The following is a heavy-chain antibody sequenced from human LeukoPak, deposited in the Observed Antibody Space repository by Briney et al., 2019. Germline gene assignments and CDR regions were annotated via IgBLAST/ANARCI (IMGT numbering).Heavy chain of an antibody. CDR1: GYTFTNYG. CDR2: INAYYGDT. Sequence: GASVTVSFKASGYTFTNYGVSWVRQPPGQGLEWMGWINAYYGDTHYAQNLQGRLTMTTDTSTSTAFMELRSLRPDDTAVYYCARWGLVAPGTYYYYYMDVWGRGTTVTVSS. CDR3: ARWGLVAPGTYYYYYMDV. D-gene: IGHD2-2*01. J-gene: IGHJ6*03. V-gene: IGHV1-18*01.